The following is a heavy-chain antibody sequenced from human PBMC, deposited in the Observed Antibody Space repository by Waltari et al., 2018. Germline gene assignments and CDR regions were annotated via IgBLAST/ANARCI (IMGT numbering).Heavy chain of an antibody. D-gene: IGHD2-15*01. CDR3: ASAYCSGGSCYPNWFDP. J-gene: IGHJ5*02. Sequence: QLQLQESGPGLVKPSETLSLTCTVSGGSISSSSYYWGWIRQPPGKGLEWIGSIYYSGSTYYNPSLKSRVTISVDTSKNQFSLKLSSVTAADTAVYYCASAYCSGGSCYPNWFDPWGQGTLVTVSS. CDR1: GGSISSSSYY. V-gene: IGHV4-39*07. CDR2: IYYSGST.